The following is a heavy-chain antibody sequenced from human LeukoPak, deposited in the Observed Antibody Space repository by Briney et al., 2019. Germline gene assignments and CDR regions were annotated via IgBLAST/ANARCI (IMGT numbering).Heavy chain of an antibody. CDR1: GDSVSR. CDR2: TYYRSKWYN. Sequence: SQTLSLTCAISGDSVSRQSPSRGLEWLGSTYYRSKWYNDYAVSVKSRITINPDTSKNQFSLQLNSATPEDTAVYYCARGPEYSSSWFDPWGQGTLVTVSS. CDR3: ARGPEYSSSWFDP. V-gene: IGHV6-1*01. J-gene: IGHJ5*02. D-gene: IGHD6-13*01.